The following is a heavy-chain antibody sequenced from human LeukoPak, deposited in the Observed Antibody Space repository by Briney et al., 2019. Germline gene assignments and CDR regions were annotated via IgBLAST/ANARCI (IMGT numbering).Heavy chain of an antibody. V-gene: IGHV4-34*01. CDR2: INHSGTT. CDR3: ARANYDGSDY. J-gene: IGHJ4*02. D-gene: IGHD3-22*01. Sequence: TSSETLSLTCAVYGGSFGTYYWSWIRQPPGKGLEWIGEINHSGTTNYNPSLKSRVTMSVDTSKNQFSLKMRSVTAADTAVYYCARANYDGSDYWGQGTLVTVSS. CDR1: GGSFGTYY.